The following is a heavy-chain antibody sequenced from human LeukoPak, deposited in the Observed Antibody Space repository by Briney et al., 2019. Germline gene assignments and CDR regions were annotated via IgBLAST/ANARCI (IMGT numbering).Heavy chain of an antibody. Sequence: ASVKVSCKASGYTFTGYYMHWVRQAPGQGLEWMGWINPNSGGTNYAQKFQGRVTMTRDTSISTAYMELSRLRSDDTAVYYCAREWSSSDYFDYWGQGTLVTVSS. CDR2: INPNSGGT. CDR3: AREWSSSDYFDY. V-gene: IGHV1-2*02. J-gene: IGHJ4*02. D-gene: IGHD6-6*01. CDR1: GYTFTGYY.